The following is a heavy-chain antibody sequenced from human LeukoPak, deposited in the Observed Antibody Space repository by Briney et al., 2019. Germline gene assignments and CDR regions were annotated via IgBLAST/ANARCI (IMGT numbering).Heavy chain of an antibody. Sequence: ASVKVSCKASGYTFISYYIHWVRQAPGQGLEWMGIINPSGGSTSYAQKFQGRVTMTRDTSTSTVYMELNRLKSDDTAVYYCARVTLIYGSGSYYQSPLAYWGQGTLVTVSS. V-gene: IGHV1-46*01. CDR3: ARVTLIYGSGSYYQSPLAY. CDR2: INPSGGST. D-gene: IGHD3-10*01. CDR1: GYTFISYY. J-gene: IGHJ4*02.